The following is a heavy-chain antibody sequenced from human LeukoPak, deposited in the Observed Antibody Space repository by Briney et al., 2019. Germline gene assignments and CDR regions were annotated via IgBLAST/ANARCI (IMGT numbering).Heavy chain of an antibody. CDR1: GFTFDDYA. V-gene: IGHV3-9*01. D-gene: IGHD3-10*01. J-gene: IGHJ3*02. Sequence: PGGSLRLSCAASGFTFDDYAMHWVRQAPGKGLEWVSGISWNSGSIGYADSVKGRFTISRDNAKNSLYLQMNSLRAEDTAVYYCARPMGDAFDIWGQGTMVTVSS. CDR2: ISWNSGSI. CDR3: ARPMGDAFDI.